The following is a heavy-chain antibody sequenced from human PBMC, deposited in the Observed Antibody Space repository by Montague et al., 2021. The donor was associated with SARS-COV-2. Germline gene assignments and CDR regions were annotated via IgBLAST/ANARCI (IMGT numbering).Heavy chain of an antibody. V-gene: IGHV4-61*01. CDR2: HFHTDTA. D-gene: IGHD6-13*01. Sequence: SETLSLTCTVSDGSVISTYPHWHWVRQSPGRGLEWIGGYHFHTDTADYTASLRSRVTISVDTSKNQFSLKLTSVTAADTAVYYCTRGIDSYKTGYWGQGSQVTVSS. J-gene: IGHJ4*02. CDR3: TRGIDSYKTGY. CDR1: DGSVISTYPH.